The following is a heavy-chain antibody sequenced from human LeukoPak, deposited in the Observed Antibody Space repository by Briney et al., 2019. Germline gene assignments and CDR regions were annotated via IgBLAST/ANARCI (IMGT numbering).Heavy chain of an antibody. J-gene: IGHJ5*02. D-gene: IGHD6-19*01. CDR3: ARSSSSGWGFRFDP. V-gene: IGHV4-59*10. Sequence: SETLSLTCAVYGGSFSGYYWSWIRQPSGKGLEWIGRIYTSGSTNYNPSLKSRVTISVDTSKNQFSLKLSSVTAADTAVYYCARSSSSGWGFRFDPWGQGTLVTVSS. CDR1: GGSFSGYY. CDR2: IYTSGST.